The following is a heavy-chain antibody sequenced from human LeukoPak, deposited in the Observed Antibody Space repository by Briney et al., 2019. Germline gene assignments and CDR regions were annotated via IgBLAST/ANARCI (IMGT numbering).Heavy chain of an antibody. Sequence: SETLSLTCTVSGGSINSGSYYWSWIRQPAGKGLEWIGHIYTSGSTNYNPSLKSRVTMSLDTSKNQFSLKLRSVTAADTAVYYCAWYDFWSGSYIWGQGTMVTVSS. J-gene: IGHJ3*02. V-gene: IGHV4-61*09. CDR3: AWYDFWSGSYI. D-gene: IGHD3-3*01. CDR2: IYTSGST. CDR1: GGSINSGSYY.